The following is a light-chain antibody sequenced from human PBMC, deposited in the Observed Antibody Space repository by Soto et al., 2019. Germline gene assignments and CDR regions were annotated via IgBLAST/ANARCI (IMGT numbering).Light chain of an antibody. J-gene: IGLJ3*02. V-gene: IGLV1-47*01. CDR3: AAWDDTRDAQV. CDR1: RSNIGRNF. CDR2: RNN. Sequence: QSVLTQSPSASGTPGQSVTISCSGSRSNIGRNFAYWYQHVPGTAPRLLIQRNNQRPSGVPDRFSGSKSGTSVSLAISGLRSDDEATYYCAAWDDTRDAQVFGGGTQLTVL.